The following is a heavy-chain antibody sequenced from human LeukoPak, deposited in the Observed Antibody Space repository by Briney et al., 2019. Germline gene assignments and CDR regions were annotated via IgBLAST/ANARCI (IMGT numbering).Heavy chain of an antibody. D-gene: IGHD1-7*01. CDR2: IYYSGTT. CDR3: ARQDGNWNYGNY. V-gene: IGHV4-39*07. Sequence: PSETLSLTCTVSGGSFSSSTSYWGWIRQPPGKGLEWIGNIYYSGTTSYNPSLKSRVTISLDTSKNQFSLKLSSVTAADTAVYYCARQDGNWNYGNYWGQGTLVTVSS. CDR1: GGSFSSSTSY. J-gene: IGHJ4*02.